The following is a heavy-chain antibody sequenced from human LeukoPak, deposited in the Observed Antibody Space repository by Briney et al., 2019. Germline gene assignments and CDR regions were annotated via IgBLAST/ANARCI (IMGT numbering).Heavy chain of an antibody. J-gene: IGHJ4*02. CDR3: ARDLVSSYSSSWYVWNY. CDR2: ISGSGGST. D-gene: IGHD6-13*01. V-gene: IGHV3-23*01. CDR1: GFTFSSYA. Sequence: GGSLRLSCAASGFTFSSYAMSWVRQAPGKGLEWVSAISGSGGSTYYADSVKGRFTISRDNAKNSLYLQMNSLRAEDTALCYCARDLVSSYSSSWYVWNYWGQGTLVTVSS.